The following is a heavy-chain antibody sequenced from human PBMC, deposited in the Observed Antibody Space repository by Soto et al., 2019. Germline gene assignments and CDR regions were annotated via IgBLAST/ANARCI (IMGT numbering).Heavy chain of an antibody. V-gene: IGHV3-11*01. CDR2: MSSSGDNI. CDR3: AIDLKAGTSHYFYGMDV. Sequence: RLSCAASGITFSDCYMNWIRQAPGKGLEWVSNMSSSGDNINYAGSVKFLFIIFRDNDKNSLSLLMNSLRAEDTALYYCAIDLKAGTSHYFYGMDVLGQGTTVTVSS. CDR1: GITFSDCY. J-gene: IGHJ6*02. D-gene: IGHD1-7*01.